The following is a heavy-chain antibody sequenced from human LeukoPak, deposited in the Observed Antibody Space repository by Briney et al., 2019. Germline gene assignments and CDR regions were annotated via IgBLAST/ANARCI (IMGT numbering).Heavy chain of an antibody. CDR2: ITPFNGNT. D-gene: IGHD4-23*01. Sequence: GASVKVSCKASGYTFTYRYLHWVRQAPGQALVWMGWITPFNGNTNYAQKFQDRVTITRDRSMSTAYMELRSLRSDDTAVYYCARDQWAYGGNPDFDYWGQGTLVTVSS. CDR1: GYTFTYRY. CDR3: ARDQWAYGGNPDFDY. J-gene: IGHJ4*02. V-gene: IGHV1-45*02.